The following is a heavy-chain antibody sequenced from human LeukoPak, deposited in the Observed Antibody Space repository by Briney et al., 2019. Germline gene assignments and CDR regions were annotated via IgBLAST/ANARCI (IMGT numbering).Heavy chain of an antibody. Sequence: GGSLRLSCAASGFIVSSTYMSWVRQAPGKGLEWVANIKQDGSEKYYVDSVKGRFTISRDNAKNSLYLQMNSLRAEDTAVYYCARDGRDYDILTGYYPFDYWGQGTLVTVSS. CDR2: IKQDGSEK. D-gene: IGHD3-9*01. J-gene: IGHJ4*02. CDR1: GFIVSSTY. V-gene: IGHV3-7*03. CDR3: ARDGRDYDILTGYYPFDY.